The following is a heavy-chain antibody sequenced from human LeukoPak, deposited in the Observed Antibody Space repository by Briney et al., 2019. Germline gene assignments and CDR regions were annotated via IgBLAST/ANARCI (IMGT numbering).Heavy chain of an antibody. CDR3: ARAPSEVGGYYPEYFRH. Sequence: GGSLRVSCEASGFTFSRYWMHWVRQAPGKGLVWVSRIKSDGKTNYADSVKGRFTISRDNAKNTVSLQMDSLRAEDTGVYYCARAPSEVGGYYPEYFRHWGQGTLVTVSS. CDR1: GFTFSRYW. D-gene: IGHD3-22*01. CDR2: IKSDGKT. J-gene: IGHJ1*01. V-gene: IGHV3-74*01.